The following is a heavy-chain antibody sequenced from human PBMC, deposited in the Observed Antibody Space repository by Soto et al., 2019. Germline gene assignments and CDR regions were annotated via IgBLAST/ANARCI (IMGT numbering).Heavy chain of an antibody. V-gene: IGHV4-34*01. Sequence: SSETLSLTCAVYGGSFSGYYWSWIRQPPGKGLEWIGEINHSGSTNYNPSLKSRVTISVDTSKNQFSLKLSSVTAADTAVYYCARLRSPYYYYYYMDVWGKGTTVTVSS. D-gene: IGHD2-15*01. CDR1: GGSFSGYY. CDR2: INHSGST. CDR3: ARLRSPYYYYYYMDV. J-gene: IGHJ6*03.